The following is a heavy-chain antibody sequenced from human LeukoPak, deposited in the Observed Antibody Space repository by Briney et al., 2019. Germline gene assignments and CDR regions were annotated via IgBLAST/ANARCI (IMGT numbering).Heavy chain of an antibody. V-gene: IGHV3-23*01. CDR1: GFTFSTYI. J-gene: IGHJ6*03. CDR3: ARDGVLRYFDWLFPYYMDV. Sequence: GGSLRLSCAASGFTFSTYIMNWVRQAPGKGLEWVSSVNGSGGRTYYADSVKGRFTISRDNSKNSLYLQMNSLRAEDTAVYYCARDGVLRYFDWLFPYYMDVWGRGTTVTISS. CDR2: VNGSGGRT. D-gene: IGHD3-9*01.